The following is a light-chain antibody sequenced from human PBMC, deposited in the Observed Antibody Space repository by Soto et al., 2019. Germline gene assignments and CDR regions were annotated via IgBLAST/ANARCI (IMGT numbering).Light chain of an antibody. J-gene: IGKJ4*01. CDR1: QTVSNY. Sequence: EIVLTQSPATLSLSPGERATLSCRASQTVSNYLAWYQQKPGQAPRLLIYHASNRATGIPARFSGSGSGTDFTLTISSLEPEDFAVYYCQHGSNWPFGGGTKVEIK. CDR3: QHGSNWP. CDR2: HAS. V-gene: IGKV3-11*01.